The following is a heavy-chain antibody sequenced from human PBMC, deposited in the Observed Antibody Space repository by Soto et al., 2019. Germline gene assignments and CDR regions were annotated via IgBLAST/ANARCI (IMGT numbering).Heavy chain of an antibody. Sequence: QVQLVQSGAEVKKPGASVKVSCKASGYTFTGYYMHWVRQAPGQGLEWMGWINPNSGGTNYAQKFQGWVTMTRDTSISTAYMELGRLRSDDTAVYYCARDQNYYGSGSSLDYWGQGTLVTVSS. CDR1: GYTFTGYY. CDR2: INPNSGGT. CDR3: ARDQNYYGSGSSLDY. V-gene: IGHV1-2*04. J-gene: IGHJ4*02. D-gene: IGHD3-10*01.